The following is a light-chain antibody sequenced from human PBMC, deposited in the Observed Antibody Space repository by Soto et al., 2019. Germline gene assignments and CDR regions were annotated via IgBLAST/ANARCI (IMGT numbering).Light chain of an antibody. CDR1: ENVRKF. CDR2: GAS. V-gene: IGKV3-11*01. CDR3: QQHSHWPPWT. Sequence: EVVLTQSPATLSLSPGERATLSCRASENVRKFVAWYQQKPGQAPRLLIYGASTRATGIPARFSGSGSGTDFTLTISNLEPEDFAVYYCQQHSHWPPWTFGQGTRVEIK. J-gene: IGKJ1*01.